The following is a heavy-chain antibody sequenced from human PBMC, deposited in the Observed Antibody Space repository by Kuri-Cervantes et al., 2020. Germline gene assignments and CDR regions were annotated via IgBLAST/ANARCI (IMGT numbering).Heavy chain of an antibody. CDR1: GFTFSSYW. D-gene: IGHD3-10*02. J-gene: IGHJ3*02. Sequence: GESLKISCAASGFTFSSYWMSWVRQAPGKGLEWVANIKQDGSEKYYVDSVKGRFTISRDNAKNSLYLQMNSLRAEDTAVYYCARDSEVLLSSYDAFDIWGQGTMVTVSS. CDR2: IKQDGSEK. CDR3: ARDSEVLLSSYDAFDI. V-gene: IGHV3-7*01.